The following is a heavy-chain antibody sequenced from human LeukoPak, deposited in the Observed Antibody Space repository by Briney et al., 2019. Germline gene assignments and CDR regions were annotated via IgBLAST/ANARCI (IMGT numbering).Heavy chain of an antibody. CDR3: ARGGYDNSGSFGSFDAFDI. J-gene: IGHJ3*02. D-gene: IGHD3-22*01. Sequence: SETLSLTCTVSGGSITEYYWSWIRQPPGKGLEWLGYVYHRGSTDYSPSLKSRLIISLDTSKSQFSLRLSSVTAADTAVYYCARGGYDNSGSFGSFDAFDIWGQGTMVTVSS. CDR1: GGSITEYY. CDR2: VYHRGST. V-gene: IGHV4-59*01.